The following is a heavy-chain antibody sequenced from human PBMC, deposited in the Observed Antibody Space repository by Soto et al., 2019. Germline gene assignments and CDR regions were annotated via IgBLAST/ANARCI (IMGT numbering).Heavy chain of an antibody. CDR3: TRDQDGSYDSWFDP. J-gene: IGHJ5*02. CDR2: ISSGGSYI. D-gene: IGHD1-26*01. Sequence: EVQVVESGGGLVQPEGSLRLSCSFTFSMYSMSWVRQAPGKGLEWVASISSGGSYIKYADSVKGRFTISRDNAKNSVSLQMNSLRVDDTAVYFCTRDQDGSYDSWFDPWGQGTLVTVSS. V-gene: IGHV3-21*01. CDR1: FTFSMYS.